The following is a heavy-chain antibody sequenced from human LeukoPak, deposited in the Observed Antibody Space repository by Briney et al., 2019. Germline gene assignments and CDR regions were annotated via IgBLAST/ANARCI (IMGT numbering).Heavy chain of an antibody. CDR2: ISYDGSNK. D-gene: IGHD3-3*01. J-gene: IGHJ6*02. CDR3: ASPERLDYDFWSGYSAYYYYGMDV. V-gene: IGHV3-30-3*01. Sequence: GGSLRLSCAASGFTFSSYAMHWVRQAPGKGLEWVAVISYDGSNKYYADSVKGRFTIPRDNSKNTLYLQMNSLRAEDTAVYYCASPERLDYDFWSGYSAYYYYGMDVWGQGTTVTVSS. CDR1: GFTFSSYA.